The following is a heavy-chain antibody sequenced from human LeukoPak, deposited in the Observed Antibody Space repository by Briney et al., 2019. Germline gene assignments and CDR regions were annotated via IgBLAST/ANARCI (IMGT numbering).Heavy chain of an antibody. V-gene: IGHV2-5*02. D-gene: IGHD2-8*02. J-gene: IGHJ6*02. CDR2: IYWDDDK. CDR3: AHATFISGASTSYGMDV. Sequence: SGPTLVKPTQTLTLTCTFSGFSLSTGGVGVGWIRQPPGKALEWLALIYWDDDKRYSPSLKSRLTITKDASKNQVVLKMINLDPVDTATYFCAHATFISGASTSYGMDVRGQGTTVTVSS. CDR1: GFSLSTGGVG.